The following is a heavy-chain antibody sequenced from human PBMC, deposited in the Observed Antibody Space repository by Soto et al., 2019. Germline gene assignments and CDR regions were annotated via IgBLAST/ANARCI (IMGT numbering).Heavy chain of an antibody. J-gene: IGHJ6*02. CDR2: INPSGGST. Sequence: SVKVSCKASGYTFTSYYMHWVRQAPGQGLEWMGIINPSGGSTSYAQKFQGRVTMTRDTSTSTVYMELSSLRSEDTAVYYCAGVSYEDYYYYGMDVWGQGTTVTVSS. CDR3: AGVSYEDYYYYGMDV. V-gene: IGHV1-46*01. D-gene: IGHD3-3*01. CDR1: GYTFTSYY.